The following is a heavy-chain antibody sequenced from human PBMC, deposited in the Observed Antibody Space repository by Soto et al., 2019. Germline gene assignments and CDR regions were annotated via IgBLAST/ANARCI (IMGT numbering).Heavy chain of an antibody. D-gene: IGHD2-15*01. CDR1: GVSFSGYY. CDR3: AISYCSGGSCYPDAFDI. CDR2: INHSGST. J-gene: IGHJ3*02. Sequence: SETLSLTCAVYGVSFSGYYWSWIRQPPGKGLEWVGEINHSGSTNYNPSLKSRVTISVDTSKNQFSLKLSSVTAADTAVYYCAISYCSGGSCYPDAFDIWGQGTMVTVSS. V-gene: IGHV4-34*01.